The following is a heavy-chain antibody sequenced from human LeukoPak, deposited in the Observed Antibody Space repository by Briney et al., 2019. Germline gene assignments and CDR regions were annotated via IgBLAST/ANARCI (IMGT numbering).Heavy chain of an antibody. D-gene: IGHD5-12*01. Sequence: ASVKVSCKASGYTFTSYGISWVRQAPGQGLEWTGWISAYNGNTNYAQKLQGRVTMTTDTSTSTAYMELRSLRSDDTAVYYCARDRLGRIRGYSGYDSGYWGQGTLVTVSP. CDR1: GYTFTSYG. CDR3: ARDRLGRIRGYSGYDSGY. V-gene: IGHV1-18*04. J-gene: IGHJ4*02. CDR2: ISAYNGNT.